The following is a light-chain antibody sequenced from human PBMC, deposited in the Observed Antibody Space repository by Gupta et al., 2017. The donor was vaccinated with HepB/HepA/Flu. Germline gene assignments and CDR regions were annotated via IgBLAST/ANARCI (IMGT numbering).Light chain of an antibody. Sequence: QSVLTQPPSVSGAPGRRVTISCTGSRSNIGAHYDVNWYQHLPGTAPKLLIYANSNRPSGVPDRFSGSKSGTSASLANTGLQAEDEAAYYCQSFDNSLTAVVFGGGTKLTVL. V-gene: IGLV1-40*01. CDR2: ANS. J-gene: IGLJ2*01. CDR3: QSFDNSLTAVV. CDR1: RSNIGAHYD.